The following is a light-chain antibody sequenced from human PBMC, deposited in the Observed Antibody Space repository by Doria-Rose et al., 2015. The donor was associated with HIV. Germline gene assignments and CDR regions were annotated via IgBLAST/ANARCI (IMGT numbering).Light chain of an antibody. J-gene: IGKJ3*01. CDR1: QSLLYTSKNY. CDR3: QQYYDTPS. CDR2: WAS. Sequence: DIQVTQPPESLGMSLGERATLNCKSNQSLLYTSKNYLAWYQQKPGRPPKLLIYWASTRQSGVPARFSGSGSGTDFTLTISSLEAEDVAVYYCQQYYDTPSFGPGTTVDIK. V-gene: IGKV4-1*01.